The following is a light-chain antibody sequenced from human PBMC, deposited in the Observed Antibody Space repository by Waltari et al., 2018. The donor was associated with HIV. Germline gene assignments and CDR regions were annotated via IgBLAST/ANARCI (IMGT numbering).Light chain of an antibody. Sequence: QSVLTQPPSTSGTPGQRVTISRSGSSSNIGSNTVSWFQQLPGKAPKVLIYGKNQRPSGVPDRFSGSKSGTSASLAIGGLQSEDEADYYCASWDDSLNGPVFGGGTTLTVL. CDR2: GKN. J-gene: IGLJ2*01. V-gene: IGLV1-44*01. CDR3: ASWDDSLNGPV. CDR1: SSNIGSNT.